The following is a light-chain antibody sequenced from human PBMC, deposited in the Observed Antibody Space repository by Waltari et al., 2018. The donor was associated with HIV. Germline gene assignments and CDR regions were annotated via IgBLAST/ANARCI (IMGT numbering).Light chain of an antibody. CDR3: QSYDSSLSGWV. CDR1: RSNIGAGYA. Sequence: QSVLTQPPSVSGAPGQRVTISCTGTRSNIGAGYAVHWYQQLPGAVPKLLVYGNTKRPSGVPDRFSGSKSGTAGALAITGLQAEDEADYYCQSYDSSLSGWVFGGGTKLTVL. V-gene: IGLV1-40*01. J-gene: IGLJ3*02. CDR2: GNT.